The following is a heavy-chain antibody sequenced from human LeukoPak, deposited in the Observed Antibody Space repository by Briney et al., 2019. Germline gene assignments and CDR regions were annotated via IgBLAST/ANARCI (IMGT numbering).Heavy chain of an antibody. CDR2: ISGSGDST. J-gene: IGHJ6*03. Sequence: GGSLRLSCAASGFTFSNYAMSWVRQAPGKGLEWVSDISGSGDSTNYADSVKGRFTISRDNSKNTLYLQMNSVRAEDTAVYYCAKDGRETFRYFDWLLYYYYYYYMDVWGKGTTVTISS. CDR1: GFTFSNYA. V-gene: IGHV3-23*01. CDR3: AKDGRETFRYFDWLLYYYYYYYMDV. D-gene: IGHD3-9*01.